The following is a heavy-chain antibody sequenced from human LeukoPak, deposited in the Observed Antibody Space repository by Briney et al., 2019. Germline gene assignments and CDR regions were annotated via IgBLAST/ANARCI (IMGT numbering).Heavy chain of an antibody. Sequence: PGGPLRLSCAASGFTFSSYAMSWVRQAPGKGLEWVSAISGSGGSTYYADSVKGRFTISRDNSKNTLYLQMNSLRAEDTAVYYCAKTFRYCSSGSCYSHLYYFDYWGQGTLVTVSS. J-gene: IGHJ4*02. CDR3: AKTFRYCSSGSCYSHLYYFDY. D-gene: IGHD2-15*01. CDR2: ISGSGGST. V-gene: IGHV3-23*01. CDR1: GFTFSSYA.